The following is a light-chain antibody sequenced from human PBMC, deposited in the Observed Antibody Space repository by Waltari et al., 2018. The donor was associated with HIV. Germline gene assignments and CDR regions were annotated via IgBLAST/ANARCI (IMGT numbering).Light chain of an antibody. J-gene: IGKJ1*01. CDR1: QRLVYSDGNIY. Sequence: DVVVTQSPRSMVVTVGQPGPVACRSSQRLVYSDGNIYLNWFQQRPGQSPRRLIYKVSNRDSGVPDRFIGSGSGTDFTLTISRVEAEDVGVYYCMQGTHWPSTFGQGTWVEI. CDR2: KVS. V-gene: IGKV2-30*01. CDR3: MQGTHWPST.